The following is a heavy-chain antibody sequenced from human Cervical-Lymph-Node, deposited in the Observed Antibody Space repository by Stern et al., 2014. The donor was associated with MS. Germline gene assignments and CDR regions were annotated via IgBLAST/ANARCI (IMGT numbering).Heavy chain of an antibody. CDR3: AQIRGQPRGYYGMDV. Sequence: QITLKESGPALVKPTQTLTLTCTFSGFSLSTSGMCVSWIRQPPGKALEGLALIDWDDDKYYSTSLKTRLTISKDTSKNQVVLTMTNMDPVDTATYYCAQIRGQPRGYYGMDVWGQGTTVTVSS. J-gene: IGHJ6*02. D-gene: IGHD1-1*01. CDR1: GFSLSTSGMC. V-gene: IGHV2-70*01. CDR2: IDWDDDK.